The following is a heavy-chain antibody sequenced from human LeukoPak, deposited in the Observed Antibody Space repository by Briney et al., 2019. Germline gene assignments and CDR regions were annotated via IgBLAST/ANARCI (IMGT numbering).Heavy chain of an antibody. J-gene: IGHJ4*02. Sequence: PGGSLRLSCAASGFTFSSYSMNWVRQAPGKGLEWVSYISSSSSTIYYADSVKGRFTISRDNAKNSLYLQMNSLRAEDTAVYYCARGEFPSDYWGQGTLVTVSS. CDR3: ARGEFPSDY. V-gene: IGHV3-48*01. CDR2: ISSSSSTI. D-gene: IGHD3-10*01. CDR1: GFTFSSYS.